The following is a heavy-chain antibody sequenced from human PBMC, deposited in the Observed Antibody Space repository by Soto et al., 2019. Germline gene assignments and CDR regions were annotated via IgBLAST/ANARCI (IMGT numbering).Heavy chain of an antibody. J-gene: IGHJ4*02. D-gene: IGHD2-21*01. V-gene: IGHV3-7*03. CDR2: IKPDGSAE. CDR3: NRDCAGFSCQSDPPRFDC. CDR1: GFTSSDHW. Sequence: VGSLRLSCAASGFTSSDHWMTWVRQAPGKGLEWVANIKPDGSAEYYGDSVKGRFTISRDNAKNSLYLQMNRLRAEDTAVYYCNRDCAGFSCQSDPPRFDCWGQGTLVTVSS.